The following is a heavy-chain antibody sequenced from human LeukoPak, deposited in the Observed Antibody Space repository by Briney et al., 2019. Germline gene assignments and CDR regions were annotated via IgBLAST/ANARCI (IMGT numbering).Heavy chain of an antibody. CDR3: AKDMYSSSSSHFDY. CDR1: GFTFDDYA. V-gene: IGHV3-43*02. J-gene: IGHJ4*02. D-gene: IGHD6-6*01. Sequence: GGSLRLSCAASGFTFDDYAMHWVRQVPGKGLEWVSLISGDGDYTYYADSVKGRFTISRDNSKYFLYLQMNSLRTEDTALYYCAKDMYSSSSSHFDYWGQGTLVTVSS. CDR2: ISGDGDYT.